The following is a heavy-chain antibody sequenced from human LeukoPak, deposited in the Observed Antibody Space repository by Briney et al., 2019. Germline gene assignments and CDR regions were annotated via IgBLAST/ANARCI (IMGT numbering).Heavy chain of an antibody. CDR3: AREPSPTFSGTTSDY. V-gene: IGHV1-69*05. D-gene: IGHD1-1*01. J-gene: IGHJ4*02. Sequence: GASVKVSCKASGGTFSSYAISWVRQAPGQWIEWMGRIIPIFGTANYAQKFQGRVTITTDESTSTAYMELSSLRSEDTAVYYCAREPSPTFSGTTSDYWGQGTLVTVSS. CDR1: GGTFSSYA. CDR2: IIPIFGTA.